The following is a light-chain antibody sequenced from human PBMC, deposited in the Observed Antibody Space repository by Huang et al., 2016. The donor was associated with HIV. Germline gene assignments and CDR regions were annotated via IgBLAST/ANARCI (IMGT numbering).Light chain of an antibody. CDR3: QQYNNWPPWT. Sequence: EIVMTQSPATLSVSPGERATLFCRASQAIINNLAWYQQTPGQAPRLLIHGASTRNAGVPARFRGSWSGTECTLTISSVQSEDFAVYYCQQYNNWPPWTFGQGTKVEMK. CDR2: GAS. CDR1: QAIINN. V-gene: IGKV3-15*01. J-gene: IGKJ1*01.